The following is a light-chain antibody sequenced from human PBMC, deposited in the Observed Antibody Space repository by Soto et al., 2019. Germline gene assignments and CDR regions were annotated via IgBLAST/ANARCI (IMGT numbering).Light chain of an antibody. Sequence: QSALTQPASLSGSPGQSITISCTGTISDIGAYDYVSWFQQHPGKAPKLMISEVNNRPSGVSNRFSGSKSGTSASLAISGLQSEDEADYYCATWDDSLNGLFGGGTKVIVL. CDR2: EVN. J-gene: IGLJ2*01. V-gene: IGLV2-14*01. CDR1: ISDIGAYDY. CDR3: ATWDDSLNGL.